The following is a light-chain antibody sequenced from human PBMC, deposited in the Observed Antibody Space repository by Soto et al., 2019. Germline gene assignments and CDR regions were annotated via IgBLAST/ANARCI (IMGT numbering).Light chain of an antibody. J-gene: IGLJ2*01. CDR1: SSDIGGYKY. CDR3: SSYTIYSTLLL. Sequence: QSALTQPASVSGSSGQSITISCTGTSSDIGGYKYVSWYQQHPGKAPKLIIYEVTNRPSGVSDRFSGSKSGNTASLTISGLQAEDEADYYCSSYTIYSTLLLFGGGTKLTVL. V-gene: IGLV2-14*01. CDR2: EVT.